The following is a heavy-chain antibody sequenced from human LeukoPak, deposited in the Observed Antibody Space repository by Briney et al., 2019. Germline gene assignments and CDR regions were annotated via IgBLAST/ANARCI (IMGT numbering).Heavy chain of an antibody. J-gene: IGHJ4*02. CDR3: ARAYCSSTSCYKGAPHYFDY. CDR2: ISAYNGNT. D-gene: IGHD2-2*02. V-gene: IGHV1-18*01. Sequence: ASVKVSCKASGGTLTSHGIRWVRQAPGQGLEWVGWISAYNGNTNYAQKLQGRVTMTTDTSTSTAYMELRSLRSDDTAVYYCARAYCSSTSCYKGAPHYFDYWGQGTLVTVSS. CDR1: GGTLTSHG.